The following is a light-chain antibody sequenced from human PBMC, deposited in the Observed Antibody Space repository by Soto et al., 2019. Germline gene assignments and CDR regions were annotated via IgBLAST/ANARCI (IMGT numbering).Light chain of an antibody. CDR1: QSVSHN. Sequence: EILMTQSPATLSGSAGERATLSCRASQSVSHNLAWYQQKPGQAPRLLFYGASIRAIGIPARFSGSGSGTEFTLTISSLQSEDFAIYYCQQSNNWPYTFGQGTKLEIK. CDR2: GAS. CDR3: QQSNNWPYT. V-gene: IGKV3-15*01. J-gene: IGKJ2*01.